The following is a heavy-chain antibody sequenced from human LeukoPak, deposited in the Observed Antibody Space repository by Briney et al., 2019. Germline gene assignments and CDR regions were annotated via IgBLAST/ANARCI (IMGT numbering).Heavy chain of an antibody. CDR2: ISYDGSRI. V-gene: IGHV3-30*18. Sequence: GGSLRLSCAVSGLTFSTYSMTWVRQAPGKGLEWVAVISYDGSRIYYADSVKGRFTVSRDNSKSTLNLQMNSLRAEDTAVYYCVKDRSSSWSFDYWGQGTLVTVSS. CDR3: VKDRSSSWSFDY. J-gene: IGHJ4*02. D-gene: IGHD6-13*01. CDR1: GLTFSTYS.